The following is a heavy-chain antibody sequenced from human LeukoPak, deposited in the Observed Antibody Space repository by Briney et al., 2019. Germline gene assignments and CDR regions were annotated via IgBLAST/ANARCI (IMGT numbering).Heavy chain of an antibody. V-gene: IGHV1-24*01. D-gene: IGHD4-17*01. Sequence: ASVKVSCKVSGYTLTELSMHWVRQAPGKGLEWMGGFDPEDGETIYAQKFQGRVTMTRDMSTSTVYMELSSLRSEDTAVYYCTTVTNNWFDPWGQGTLVTVSS. CDR1: GYTLTELS. CDR2: FDPEDGET. J-gene: IGHJ5*02. CDR3: TTVTNNWFDP.